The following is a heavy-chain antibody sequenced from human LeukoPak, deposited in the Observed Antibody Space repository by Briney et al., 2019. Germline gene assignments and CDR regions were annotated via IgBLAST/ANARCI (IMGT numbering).Heavy chain of an antibody. D-gene: IGHD1-26*01. CDR1: GGSISSSSYY. CDR3: ARRATSGWFDP. Sequence: SETLSLTCTVSGGSISSSSYYWGWIRQPPGKGLEWIGSIYYDGSTYFNPSLKTRVTIPVDTSRNQFSLRLSSVTAADTAVYSCARRATSGWFDPWGQGTLVTVSS. CDR2: IYYDGST. J-gene: IGHJ5*02. V-gene: IGHV4-39*01.